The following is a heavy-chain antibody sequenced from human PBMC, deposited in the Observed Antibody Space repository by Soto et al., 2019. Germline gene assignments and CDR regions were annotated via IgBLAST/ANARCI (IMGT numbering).Heavy chain of an antibody. CDR2: IHSDGSTT. CDR3: VRGDKGGFDL. CDR1: GFTFNYYW. Sequence: EVQLVESEGGLVQRGGSLRLSCAASGFTFNYYWMHWVRQAPGQGLVWVSHIHSDGSTTTYADSVKGRFTISRDNAKNTLYLKMNSLRAEDTAVYYCVRGDKGGFDLWGQGTTFTVSS. D-gene: IGHD2-21*02. J-gene: IGHJ3*01. V-gene: IGHV3-74*01.